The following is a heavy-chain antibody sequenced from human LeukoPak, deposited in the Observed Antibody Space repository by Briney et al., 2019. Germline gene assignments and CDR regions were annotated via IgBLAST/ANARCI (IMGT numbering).Heavy chain of an antibody. CDR2: IYSGGNT. CDR1: GFTVSTNY. J-gene: IGHJ4*02. CDR3: AREFPSGWYYFDY. Sequence: GGSLRLSCAASGFTVSTNYLSWVRQPPGKGLEWVAVIYSGGNTYYADSVKGRFTISRDNSKNTLYLQMNSLRAEDTAVYYCAREFPSGWYYFDYWGQGTLVTVSS. V-gene: IGHV3-53*01. D-gene: IGHD6-19*01.